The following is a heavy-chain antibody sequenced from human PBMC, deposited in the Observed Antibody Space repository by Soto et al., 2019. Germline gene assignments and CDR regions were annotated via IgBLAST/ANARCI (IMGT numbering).Heavy chain of an antibody. CDR1: GGSISSYY. CDR3: ARAARYGDFDY. J-gene: IGHJ4*02. CDR2: IYYSGST. D-gene: IGHD4-17*01. Sequence: SETLSLTCTVSGGSISSYYWSWIRQPPGKGLEWIGYIYYSGSTNYNPSLKSRVTISVDTSKNQFSLKLGSVTAADTAVYYCARAARYGDFDYWGQGTLVTVSS. V-gene: IGHV4-59*01.